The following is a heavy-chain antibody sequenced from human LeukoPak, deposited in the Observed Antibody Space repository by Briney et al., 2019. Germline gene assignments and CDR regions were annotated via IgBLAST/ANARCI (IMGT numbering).Heavy chain of an antibody. D-gene: IGHD6-19*01. V-gene: IGHV3-23*01. J-gene: IGHJ4*02. Sequence: PGGSLRLSCAASGFTFSSYAMSWVRPAPGKGLEWVSAISGSGGSTYYADSVKGRFTISRDNSKNTLYLHMNSLRAEDTAVYYCAKDSEKAVDGGGIHYWGQGTLVTVSS. CDR2: ISGSGGST. CDR1: GFTFSSYA. CDR3: AKDSEKAVDGGGIHY.